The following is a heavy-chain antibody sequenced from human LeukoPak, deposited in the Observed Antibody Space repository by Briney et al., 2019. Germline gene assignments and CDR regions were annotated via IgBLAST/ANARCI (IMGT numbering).Heavy chain of an antibody. Sequence: GGSLRLSCAASRFIFTNYWIHWVRQAPGKGLVWVSHVNNDGSATSYADSVKGRFTISRDNAKSSLYLQMNSLRAEDTAVYYCAKGGKWDVTPFDYWGQGTLVTVSS. CDR1: RFIFTNYW. D-gene: IGHD1-26*01. CDR3: AKGGKWDVTPFDY. CDR2: VNNDGSAT. J-gene: IGHJ4*02. V-gene: IGHV3-74*01.